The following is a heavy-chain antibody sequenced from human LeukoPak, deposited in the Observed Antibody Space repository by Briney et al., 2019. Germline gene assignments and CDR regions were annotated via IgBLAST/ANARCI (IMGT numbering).Heavy chain of an antibody. Sequence: GGSLRLSCAASGFTFSSYTMSWIRQAPGKGLEWVAVISYDGSNKYYADSVKGRFTISRDNSKNTLYLQMNSLRAEDTAVYYCARLVVSYYGMDVWGQGTTVTVSS. J-gene: IGHJ6*02. V-gene: IGHV3-30-3*01. CDR3: ARLVVSYYGMDV. D-gene: IGHD6-6*01. CDR1: GFTFSSYT. CDR2: ISYDGSNK.